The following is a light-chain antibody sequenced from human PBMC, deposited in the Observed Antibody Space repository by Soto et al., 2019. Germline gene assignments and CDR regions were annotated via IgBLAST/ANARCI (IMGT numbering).Light chain of an antibody. CDR1: SIYVGDYNY. Sequence: QSALTQPPSASGSPGQSVTISGTGTSIYVGDYNYVSWYQQHPGKAPKLMIYEVSKRPSGVPDRFSGAKSGNTASLTVSWLQAEDEADYYCSSYAGSNNWVFGGGTNVTVL. CDR2: EVS. CDR3: SSYAGSNNWV. V-gene: IGLV2-8*01. J-gene: IGLJ3*02.